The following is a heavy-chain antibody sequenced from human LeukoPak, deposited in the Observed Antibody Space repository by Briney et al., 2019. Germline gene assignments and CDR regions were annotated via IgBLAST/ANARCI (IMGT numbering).Heavy chain of an antibody. D-gene: IGHD6-19*01. V-gene: IGHV4-61*01. CDR2: IYYSGSA. CDR3: ARVSGIAVAGKIDY. J-gene: IGHJ4*02. CDR1: GGSVSSGSYY. Sequence: PSETLSLTCTVSGGSVSSGSYYRSWIRQPPGKGLEWIGYIYYSGSANYNPSLKSRVTISVDTSKNQFSLKLSSVTAADTAVYYCARVSGIAVAGKIDYWGQGTLVTVSS.